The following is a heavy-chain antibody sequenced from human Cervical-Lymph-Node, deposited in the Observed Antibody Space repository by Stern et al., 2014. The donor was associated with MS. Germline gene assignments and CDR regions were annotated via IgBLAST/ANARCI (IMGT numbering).Heavy chain of an antibody. V-gene: IGHV4-59*08. Sequence: DQLVESGPGLVKPSETLSLTCSVSGGSISSYYWNWIRQPPGKGLEWIANVHYSGTTTYNPSLKGRVTILLAPSKNKTSRKRPSGTAADTAVYYCAGSGTYYPDYWGQGILVTVSS. D-gene: IGHD3-3*01. CDR1: GGSISSYY. CDR2: VHYSGTT. CDR3: AGSGTYYPDY. J-gene: IGHJ4*02.